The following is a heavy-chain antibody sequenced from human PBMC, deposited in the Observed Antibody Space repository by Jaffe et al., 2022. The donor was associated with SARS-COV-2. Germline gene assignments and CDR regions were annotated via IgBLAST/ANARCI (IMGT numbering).Heavy chain of an antibody. CDR1: GFTFSSYA. Sequence: EVQLLESGGGLVQPGGSLRLSCAASGFTFSSYAMSWVRQAPGKGLEWVSAISGSGGSTYYADSVKGRFTISRDNSKNTLYLQMNSLRAEDTAVYYCAKGKQLWLRYYYGMDVWGQGTTVTVSS. D-gene: IGHD5-18*01. CDR3: AKGKQLWLRYYYGMDV. J-gene: IGHJ6*02. CDR2: ISGSGGST. V-gene: IGHV3-23*01.